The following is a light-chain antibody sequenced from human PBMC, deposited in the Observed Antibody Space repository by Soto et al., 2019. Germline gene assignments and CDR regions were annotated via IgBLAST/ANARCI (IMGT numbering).Light chain of an antibody. J-gene: IGLJ3*02. CDR2: EVS. CDR1: SSDVGGYNY. CDR3: SSYAGSSWV. Sequence: QSALTQPPSASGSPGQSVTISCTGTSSDVGGYNYVSWYQQHPGKAPKLMICEVSKRPSGVPDRFSGSKSGNTASLTVSGLQAEDEADYYCSSYAGSSWVFGGGTKVTVL. V-gene: IGLV2-8*01.